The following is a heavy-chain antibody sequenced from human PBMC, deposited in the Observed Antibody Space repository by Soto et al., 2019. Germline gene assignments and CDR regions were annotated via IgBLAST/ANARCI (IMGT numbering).Heavy chain of an antibody. CDR1: GGSISSRSYF. CDR2: IYYSGNT. J-gene: IGHJ5*02. CDR3: ARFRDFSYWFDP. Sequence: PSETLSLTCSVSGGSISSRSYFWGWIRQNPGKGLEWIGNIYYSGNTYYSPSLKSRVTISVDSSQSQFSLKLKSVTAADTAVYFCARFRDFSYWFDPWGQGTQVTVSS. D-gene: IGHD3-3*01. V-gene: IGHV4-39*01.